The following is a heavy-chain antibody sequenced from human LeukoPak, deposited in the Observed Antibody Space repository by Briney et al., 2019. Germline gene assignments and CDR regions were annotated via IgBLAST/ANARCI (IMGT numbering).Heavy chain of an antibody. CDR3: ARSSGWYDY. D-gene: IGHD6-19*01. V-gene: IGHV3-74*01. CDR1: GFTFTTYW. Sequence: GGSLRLSCAASGFTFTTYWMHWVRQAPGKGLVWVSGINSDGSSTTYADSVKGRFTISRDNAKNTLHLQMNSLRDEDTAVYHCARSSGWYDYWGQGTLVTVSS. CDR2: INSDGSST. J-gene: IGHJ4*02.